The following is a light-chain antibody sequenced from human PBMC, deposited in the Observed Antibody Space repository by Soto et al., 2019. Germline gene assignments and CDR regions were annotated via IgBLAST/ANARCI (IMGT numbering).Light chain of an antibody. J-gene: IGLJ3*02. V-gene: IGLV8-61*01. Sequence: QAVVTQEPSFSVSPGGTVTLTCGLSSDSVSTGDYPSWYQQTPGQAPRTLIYSTDIRSSGVPDRFSGSILGNKAALTITGAQAEDEYHYYCVLYMGSGIWEFGGGTKLTVL. CDR3: VLYMGSGIWE. CDR1: SDSVSTGDY. CDR2: STD.